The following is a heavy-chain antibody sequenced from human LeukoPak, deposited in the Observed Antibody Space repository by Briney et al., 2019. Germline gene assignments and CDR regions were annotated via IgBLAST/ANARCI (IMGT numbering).Heavy chain of an antibody. CDR2: IKQDGSEK. D-gene: IGHD3-10*01. CDR3: ARDQLTGGRAP. CDR1: GFTFSSFW. Sequence: GGSLRLSCAGSGFTFSSFWMTWVRRAPGKGLEWVANIKQDGSEKDYVDSVKGRFTISRDNAKNSLYLQMNSLRAEDTAVCYCARDQLTGGRAPWGQGTLVTVSS. J-gene: IGHJ5*02. V-gene: IGHV3-7*01.